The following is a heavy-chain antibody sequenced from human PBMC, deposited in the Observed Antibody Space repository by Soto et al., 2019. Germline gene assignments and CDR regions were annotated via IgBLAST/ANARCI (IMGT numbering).Heavy chain of an antibody. J-gene: IGHJ5*01. D-gene: IGHD2-21*02. CDR3: ARMGYGTTYPGGYFLFDS. CDR2: IYSSGTT. Sequence: QVRLQESGPGLVKPSETLSLTCTVSGGSISSYYWNWIRQPAGKGLEWIGRIYSSGTTNYNPFLKGRVTMSVERSKNQSSLKLNSVTAADTAFYYCARMGYGTTYPGGYFLFDSWAREPWSPSPQ. V-gene: IGHV4-4*07. CDR1: GGSISSYY.